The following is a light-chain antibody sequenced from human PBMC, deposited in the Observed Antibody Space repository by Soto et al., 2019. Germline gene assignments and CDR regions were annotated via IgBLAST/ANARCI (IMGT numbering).Light chain of an antibody. J-gene: IGKJ1*01. CDR3: QQYNSYPWT. Sequence: DIQMTQSPSNLSASVGDIVTITCRASQSISSWLAWYQQKPGKAPKLLIYDASSLESGVPSRFSGSGSGTEFTLTITSLQPDDFATYYCQQYNSYPWTFGQGTKVDIK. CDR1: QSISSW. V-gene: IGKV1-5*01. CDR2: DAS.